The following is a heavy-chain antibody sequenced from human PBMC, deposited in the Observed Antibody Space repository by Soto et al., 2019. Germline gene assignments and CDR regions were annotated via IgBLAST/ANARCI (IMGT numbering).Heavy chain of an antibody. D-gene: IGHD2-2*01. V-gene: IGHV1-69*13. CDR3: AREGSSSTSGLCGLGG. CDR2: IIAIFGTA. Sequence: SVKVSCKASGCTFTSYAISWVRQAPGQGLEWMGGIIAIFGTANYAQKFQGRVTITADESTSTAYMELSSLRSEDTAVYYCAREGSSSTSGLCGLGGWGQGNTVTVSS. CDR1: GCTFTSYA. J-gene: IGHJ6*02.